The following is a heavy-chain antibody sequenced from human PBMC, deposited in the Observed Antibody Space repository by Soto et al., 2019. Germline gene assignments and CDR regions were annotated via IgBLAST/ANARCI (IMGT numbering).Heavy chain of an antibody. CDR2: IYWDDDK. CDR1: GFSLSTSGVG. J-gene: IGHJ4*02. CDR3: AHSLYYYDSSGYYDFDY. D-gene: IGHD3-22*01. Sequence: QITLKESGPTLVKPTQTLTLTCTFSGFSLSTSGVGVGWIRQPPGKALECLALIYWDDDKRYSPSLKSRLTITKDTSKNQVVLTMTNMDPVDTATYYCAHSLYYYDSSGYYDFDYWGQGTLVTVSS. V-gene: IGHV2-5*02.